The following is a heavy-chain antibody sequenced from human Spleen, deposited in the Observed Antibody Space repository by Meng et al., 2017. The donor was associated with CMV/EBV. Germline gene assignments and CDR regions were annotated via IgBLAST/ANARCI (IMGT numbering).Heavy chain of an antibody. V-gene: IGHV3-30*02. D-gene: IGHD6-13*01. CDR1: GFIFSSYG. Sequence: CAASGFIFSSYGMHWVRQAPGKGLEWVAFIRYDGSNQNYVDSVKGRFTISRDNSKNTLYVQMNSLRSEDTAVYYCAKDRYSNSWIDYWGQGTVVTVSS. CDR3: AKDRYSNSWIDY. J-gene: IGHJ4*02. CDR2: IRYDGSNQ.